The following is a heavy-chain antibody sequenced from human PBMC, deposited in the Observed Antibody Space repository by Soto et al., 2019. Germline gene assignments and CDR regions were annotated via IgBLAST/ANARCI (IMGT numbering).Heavy chain of an antibody. D-gene: IGHD3-10*01. CDR2: IYYLGST. CDR1: CGSMSEYF. CDR3: ARDGYDGSGSPYPAY. V-gene: IGHV4-59*01. J-gene: IGHJ4*02. Sequence: SETLSLTCSVSCGSMSEYFWSWIRQSPGKGLEWIGYIYYLGSTDYNPSLKSRVAISVDTSKRQFSLRLTSVTAADTAVYYCARDGYDGSGSPYPAYWGPGTQVTVSS.